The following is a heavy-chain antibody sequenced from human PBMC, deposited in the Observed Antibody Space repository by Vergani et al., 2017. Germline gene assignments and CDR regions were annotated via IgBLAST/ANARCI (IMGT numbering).Heavy chain of an antibody. Sequence: QVQILQSGGGVVQPGGSLRLSCTLSGLTFNTYGIHWVRQAPGKGLEWVSFIRYDGSSEYYVDSVKGRFTISRDKSQNTVNLQMNSLRTEDTAVYFCANSVIAGNVGVAYFGMDVWGRGTTVTVSS. CDR2: IRYDGSSE. V-gene: IGHV3-30*02. J-gene: IGHJ6*02. CDR1: GLTFNTYG. D-gene: IGHD2/OR15-2a*01. CDR3: ANSVIAGNVGVAYFGMDV.